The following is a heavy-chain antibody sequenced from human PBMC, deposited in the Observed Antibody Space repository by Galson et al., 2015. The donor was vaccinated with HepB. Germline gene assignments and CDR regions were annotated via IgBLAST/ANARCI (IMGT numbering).Heavy chain of an antibody. Sequence: SVKVSCKASGYTFNKYALNWVRQAPGQGLEWMGWINTNTGNPTYAQAFTGRFVFSLDTSVSTTYLQISSLKAEDTAVYYCAREIYNDNSQGWFDPWGQGTLVTVSS. CDR2: INTNTGNP. J-gene: IGHJ5*02. V-gene: IGHV7-4-1*02. CDR1: GYTFNKYA. CDR3: AREIYNDNSQGWFDP. D-gene: IGHD5-12*01.